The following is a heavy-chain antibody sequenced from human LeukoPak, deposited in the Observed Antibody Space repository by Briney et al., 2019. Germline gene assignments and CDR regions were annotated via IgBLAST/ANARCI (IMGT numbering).Heavy chain of an antibody. CDR3: ARAARRAAKDAFDI. Sequence: GGSLRLSCAASGLTFSSYAMSWVRQAPGKGLEWVAFIRYDGSNKYYADSVKGRFTISRDNSKNTLYLQMNSLRSEDTAVYYCARAARRAAKDAFDIWGQGTMVTVSS. J-gene: IGHJ3*02. V-gene: IGHV3-30*02. CDR1: GLTFSSYA. CDR2: IRYDGSNK. D-gene: IGHD6-6*01.